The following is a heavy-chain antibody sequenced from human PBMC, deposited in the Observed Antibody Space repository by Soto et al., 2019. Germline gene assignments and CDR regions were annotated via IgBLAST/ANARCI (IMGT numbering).Heavy chain of an antibody. V-gene: IGHV1-3*05. D-gene: IGHD1-26*01. J-gene: IGHJ4*02. CDR3: ARVDGTY. Sequence: QVQLVQSGAEEKKPGASVKVSCKASGYTFTTYAIHWVRQAPGQGLEWMGWTNPDNGNAKYSQKFQGRLTITRDTSATTAYMELSSLRSEDTAVYYCARVDGTYWGQGALVTVSS. CDR1: GYTFTTYA. CDR2: TNPDNGNA.